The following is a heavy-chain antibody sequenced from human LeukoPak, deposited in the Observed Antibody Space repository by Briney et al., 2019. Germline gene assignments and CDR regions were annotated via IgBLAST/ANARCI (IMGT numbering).Heavy chain of an antibody. Sequence: SETLSLTCAVYGGSFSGYYWTWIRQPPGKGLEWIGEINHSGSTNYNPSLKSRVTISVDTSKNQFSLKLSSVTAADTAVYYCARLGELSTLDYWGQGTLVTVSS. D-gene: IGHD3-16*02. CDR2: INHSGST. V-gene: IGHV4-34*01. CDR3: ARLGELSTLDY. J-gene: IGHJ4*02. CDR1: GGSFSGYY.